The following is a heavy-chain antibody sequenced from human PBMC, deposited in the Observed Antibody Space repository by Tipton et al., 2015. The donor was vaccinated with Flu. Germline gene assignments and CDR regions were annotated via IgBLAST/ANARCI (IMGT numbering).Heavy chain of an antibody. J-gene: IGHJ4*02. CDR3: AKDRNGEGYFDY. CDR2: IWYDGSNA. V-gene: IGHV3-33*06. CDR1: GFSFSFYG. Sequence: LRLSCAASGFSFSFYGMHWVRQAPGEGLEWVALIWYDGSNAYYADSVKGRFTISRDNSESTLYLQMNNLRAEDTAMYYCAKDRNGEGYFDYWGQGALVSVSS. D-gene: IGHD4-17*01.